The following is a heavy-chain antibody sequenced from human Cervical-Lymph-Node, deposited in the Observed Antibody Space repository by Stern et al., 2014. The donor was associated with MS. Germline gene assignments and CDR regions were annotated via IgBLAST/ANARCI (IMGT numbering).Heavy chain of an antibody. J-gene: IGHJ5*02. CDR1: GYTFSSLY. V-gene: IGHV1-46*03. CDR2: INPSGGST. CDR3: ARGGDDTSTFEPWLLVPNWFGP. D-gene: IGHD3-22*01. Sequence: QVQLVQSGAEVKEPGASVKVSCKASGYTFSSLYIHWVRQAPGQGLEWMGVINPSGGSTTYAQIFQGRVTVTTDTSTRPVPMELNSLGSEDTAVYDCARGGDDTSTFEPWLLVPNWFGPWGQGTQVTVSS.